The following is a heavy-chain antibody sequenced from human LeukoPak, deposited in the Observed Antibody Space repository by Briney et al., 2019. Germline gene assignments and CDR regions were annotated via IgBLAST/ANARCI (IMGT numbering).Heavy chain of an antibody. D-gene: IGHD3-10*01. CDR2: ISGSGGST. CDR3: ARQRFGQYFDN. Sequence: GGSLRLSCAASGFTFSRYWMSWVRQAPGKGLEWVSAISGSGGSTYYADSVKGRFTISRDNSKNTLYLQMNSLRAEDTAVYYCARQRFGQYFDNWGRGTLVTVSS. V-gene: IGHV3-23*01. J-gene: IGHJ4*02. CDR1: GFTFSRYW.